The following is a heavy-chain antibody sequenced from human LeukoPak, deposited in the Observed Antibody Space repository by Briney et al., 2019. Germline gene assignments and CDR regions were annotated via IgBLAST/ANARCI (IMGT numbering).Heavy chain of an antibody. V-gene: IGHV1-24*01. CDR3: ATAVFFSGHPGYYFDY. CDR2: FYPEDGET. J-gene: IGHJ4*02. CDR1: GYTLTELS. Sequence: ASVKVSCKLSGYTLTELSMHCVRHTPGEGLERMGGFYPEDGETIYAQKFQGRVTMTEDTSTDTAYMELSSLRSEDTAVYYCATAVFFSGHPGYYFDYWGQGTLVTVSS. D-gene: IGHD3-10*01.